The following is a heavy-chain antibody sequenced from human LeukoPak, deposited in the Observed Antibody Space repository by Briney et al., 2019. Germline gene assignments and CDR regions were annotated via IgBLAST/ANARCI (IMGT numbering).Heavy chain of an antibody. CDR2: INPSGGTS. CDR3: TCYCTADS. D-gene: IGHD2-8*02. V-gene: IGHV1-46*01. Sequence: GASVKVSCKASGYTFTSYYMHWVRQAPGQGLEWMGMINPSGGTSNYAQKFQGRVTMTRDMSTNTVYMELSSLRIEDTAVYYCTCYCTADSWGQGTLVTVSS. J-gene: IGHJ4*02. CDR1: GYTFTSYY.